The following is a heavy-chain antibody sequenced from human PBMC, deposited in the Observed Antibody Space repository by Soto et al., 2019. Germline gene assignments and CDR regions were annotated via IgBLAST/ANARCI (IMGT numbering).Heavy chain of an antibody. CDR3: ARDRSGYSLNWFDP. Sequence: PSETLSLTCTVSGGSISSGGYYWSWIRQHPGKGLEWIGYIYYSGSTYYNPSLKSRVTISVGTSKNQFSLKLSSVTAADTAVYYCARDRSGYSLNWFDPWGQGTLVTVSS. CDR2: IYYSGST. J-gene: IGHJ5*02. V-gene: IGHV4-31*03. CDR1: GGSISSGGYY. D-gene: IGHD3-22*01.